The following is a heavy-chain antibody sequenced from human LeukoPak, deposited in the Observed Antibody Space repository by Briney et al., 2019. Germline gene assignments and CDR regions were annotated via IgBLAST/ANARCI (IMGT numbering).Heavy chain of an antibody. V-gene: IGHV3-30*04. Sequence: GRFLRLYCAASGFTFSNYAMHWVRQAPGEGLEWVAIVSHDGRNQYYAESVKGRFTISRDSSKNTVSLQMNSLRAGDSALYYCGRDPSARVTIDFWGQGTLVTVSS. CDR1: GFTFSNYA. CDR3: GRDPSARVTIDF. CDR2: VSHDGRNQ. D-gene: IGHD5-24*01. J-gene: IGHJ4*02.